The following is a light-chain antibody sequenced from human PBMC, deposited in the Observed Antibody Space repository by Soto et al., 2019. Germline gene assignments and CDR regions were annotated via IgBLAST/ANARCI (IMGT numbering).Light chain of an antibody. V-gene: IGKV1-27*01. CDR1: QGISNY. CDR3: QKYNSAPHT. CDR2: AAS. J-gene: IGKJ2*01. Sequence: DIQMTQSPSSLSASVGDRVTITCRARQGISNYLAWYQQKPGKVPKLLIYAASTLQSGVPSRFSGSGSGTDFTLTISNLQPEDGATYYCQKYNSAPHTLGQGTKLEIK.